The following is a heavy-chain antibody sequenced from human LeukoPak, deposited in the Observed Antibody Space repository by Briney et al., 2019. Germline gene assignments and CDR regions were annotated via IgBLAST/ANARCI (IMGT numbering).Heavy chain of an antibody. Sequence: SETLSLTCTVSGGSLSSYYWSWIRQPPGKGLEWIGYIYYSGNTYYNPSLKSRVTISVDTSENQFSLKLNSVTAADTAVYYCARSYDSSGYYASYFDYWGQGTLVTVSS. V-gene: IGHV4-59*08. CDR2: IYYSGNT. J-gene: IGHJ4*02. D-gene: IGHD3-22*01. CDR3: ARSYDSSGYYASYFDY. CDR1: GGSLSSYY.